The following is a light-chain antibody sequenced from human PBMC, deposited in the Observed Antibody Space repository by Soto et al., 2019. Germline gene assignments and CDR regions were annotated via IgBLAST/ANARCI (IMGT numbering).Light chain of an antibody. CDR3: CLYSNSSNFV. CDR1: SSDVGGCNY. V-gene: IGLV2-14*01. Sequence: QAALTQPPSVSVSPGQSITITCTGTSSDVGGCNYVSWYQQHPGKAPNLMIYEVSNRPSGFSNRFSGCKPVNTAALTISGLQDEEDAAYYYCLYSNSSNFVFGAGTKVTVL. CDR2: EVS. J-gene: IGLJ2*01.